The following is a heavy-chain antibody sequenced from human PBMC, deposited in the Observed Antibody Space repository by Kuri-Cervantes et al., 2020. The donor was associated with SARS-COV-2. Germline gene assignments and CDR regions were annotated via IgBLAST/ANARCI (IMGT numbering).Heavy chain of an antibody. CDR1: GYSISRGYY. J-gene: IGHJ4*02. CDR3: ARLRSGWYNYFDY. V-gene: IGHV4-38-2*02. D-gene: IGHD6-19*01. CDR2: IYHSGST. Sequence: SETLSLTCTVSGYSISRGYYWGWIRQPPGKGLEWIASIYHSGSTYDNPSLKSRVTISVDTSKNQFSLKLSSVTAADTAVYYCARLRSGWYNYFDYWGQGTLVTVSS.